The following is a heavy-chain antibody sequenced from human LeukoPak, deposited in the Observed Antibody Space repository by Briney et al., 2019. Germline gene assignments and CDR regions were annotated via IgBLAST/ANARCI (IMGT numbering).Heavy chain of an antibody. CDR3: ASHSRYSFYFEF. D-gene: IGHD2/OR15-2a*01. CDR2: TYYRSNRSKWSS. CDR1: GDSVSADSAT. J-gene: IGHJ4*02. Sequence: SQTLSLTCAISGDSVSADSATWNWIRQSPSRGLEWLGRTYYRSNRSKWSSDYALSVKSRITISPDTSKNEFSLKLSSVTAADTAAYYCASHSRYSFYFEFWGQGILVTVSS. V-gene: IGHV6-1*01.